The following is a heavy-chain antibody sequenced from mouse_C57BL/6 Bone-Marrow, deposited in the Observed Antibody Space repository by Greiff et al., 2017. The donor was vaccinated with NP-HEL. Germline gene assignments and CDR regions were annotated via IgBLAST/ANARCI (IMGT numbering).Heavy chain of an antibody. CDR2: IYPGSGNT. D-gene: IGHD1-1*01. CDR1: GYTFTSYG. CDR3: ARGISTVVDY. J-gene: IGHJ2*01. Sequence: QVQLQQSGAELARPGASVKLSCKASGYTFTSYGISWVKQRTGQGLEWIGEIYPGSGNTYYNEKFKGKATLTADKSSSTAYMELRSLTSEDSAVYYCARGISTVVDYWGQGTTLTVSS. V-gene: IGHV1-81*01.